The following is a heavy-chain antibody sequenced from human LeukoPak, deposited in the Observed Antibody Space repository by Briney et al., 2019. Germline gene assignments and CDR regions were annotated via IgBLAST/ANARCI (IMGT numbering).Heavy chain of an antibody. J-gene: IGHJ4*02. CDR2: INHSGST. CDR1: DGSINSDTYY. Sequence: SETLSLTCSVSDGSINSDTYYWTWIRQPPGKGLEWIGEINHSGSTDYNPSLKSRVTISVDTSRNQFSLKLTSVTAADTAIYYCASGHYCSSTSCYDYWGQGTLVTVSS. D-gene: IGHD2-2*01. V-gene: IGHV4-39*07. CDR3: ASGHYCSSTSCYDY.